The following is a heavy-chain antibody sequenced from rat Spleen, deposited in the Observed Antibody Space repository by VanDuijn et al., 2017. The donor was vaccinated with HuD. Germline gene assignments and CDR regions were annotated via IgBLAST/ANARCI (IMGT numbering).Heavy chain of an antibody. D-gene: IGHD1-9*01. J-gene: IGHJ2*01. V-gene: IGHV5-7*01. CDR2: ISYDGYTT. CDR1: GFTFSDYN. Sequence: EVQLVESGGGLVQPGRSLKLSCAASGFTFSDYNMAWVRQVPKKGLEWVATISYDGYTTYYRDSVKGRFTIPRDNAKSTLYLQMDSLRSEDTATYYCARWDWIPSTYYGYTYRYFDYWGQGVMVTVSS. CDR3: ARWDWIPSTYYGYTYRYFDY.